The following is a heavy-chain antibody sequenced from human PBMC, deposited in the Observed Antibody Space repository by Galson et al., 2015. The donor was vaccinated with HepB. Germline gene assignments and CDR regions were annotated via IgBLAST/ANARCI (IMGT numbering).Heavy chain of an antibody. D-gene: IGHD2-2*02. Sequence: SLRLSGAASGLAFGSYGMHWVRQAPGKGLEWVAIVWSNGKNIYYADSVKGRFSISRDNSKNMVYLQMNSLRVEDTAVYFCTRDQGSYISDHWGQRTQVTVSS. CDR2: VWSNGKNI. J-gene: IGHJ4*02. V-gene: IGHV3-33*01. CDR1: GLAFGSYG. CDR3: TRDQGSYISDH.